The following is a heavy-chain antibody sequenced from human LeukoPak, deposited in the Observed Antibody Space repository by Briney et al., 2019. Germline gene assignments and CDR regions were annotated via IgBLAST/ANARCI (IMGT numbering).Heavy chain of an antibody. J-gene: IGHJ2*01. V-gene: IGHV1-46*01. CDR3: ARDRGSKRVAYCGGDCYIGYFDL. CDR1: GYTFTGYN. Sequence: ASVKVSCKASGYTFTGYNMHWVRQAPGQGLEWMGIINPSGGSTSYAQKFQGRVTMTRDTSTSTVYMELSSLRSEDTAVYYCARDRGSKRVAYCGGDCYIGYFDLWGRGTLVTVSS. D-gene: IGHD2-21*02. CDR2: INPSGGST.